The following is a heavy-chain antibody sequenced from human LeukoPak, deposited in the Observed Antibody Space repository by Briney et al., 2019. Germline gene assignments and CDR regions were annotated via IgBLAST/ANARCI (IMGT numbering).Heavy chain of an antibody. CDR3: ARDGLRIAAAFDC. J-gene: IGHJ4*02. Sequence: ASVKVSCKASGYTFTDYYLYWVRQTPGQGLEWMGWIKPSTGGTKYVQKFEGRVTMTRDTSKSTAYMELSGLRSDDTAVYYCARDGLRIAAAFDCWGQGTLVTVSS. CDR1: GYTFTDYY. D-gene: IGHD6-13*01. CDR2: IKPSTGGT. V-gene: IGHV1-2*02.